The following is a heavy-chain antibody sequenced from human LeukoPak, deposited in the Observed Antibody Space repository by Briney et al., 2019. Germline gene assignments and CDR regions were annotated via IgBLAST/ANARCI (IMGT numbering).Heavy chain of an antibody. J-gene: IGHJ1*01. Sequence: PGGYLRLSCAASGFTFSSYSMNWVRQAPGKGLEWVSSISSSSSYIYYADSVKGRFTISRDNAKNSLYLQMNSLRAEDTAVYYCARGSGYSYGYFQHWGQGTLVTVSS. CDR2: ISSSSSYI. V-gene: IGHV3-21*01. CDR1: GFTFSSYS. D-gene: IGHD5-18*01. CDR3: ARGSGYSYGYFQH.